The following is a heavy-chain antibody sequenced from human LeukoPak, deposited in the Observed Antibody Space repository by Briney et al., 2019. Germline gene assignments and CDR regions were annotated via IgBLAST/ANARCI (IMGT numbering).Heavy chain of an antibody. V-gene: IGHV1-8*03. CDR2: MNPNSGNT. J-gene: IGHJ4*02. D-gene: IGHD6-6*01. CDR3: ARSLEYSSHDLDY. Sequence: GAAVTVSCKASGYTFTSYDINWVRQATGQGLEWMGWMNPNSGNTGYAQKFQGRVTITRNTSISTAYMELNSLRSEDTAVYYCARSLEYSSHDLDYWGQGTLVTVSS. CDR1: GYTFTSYD.